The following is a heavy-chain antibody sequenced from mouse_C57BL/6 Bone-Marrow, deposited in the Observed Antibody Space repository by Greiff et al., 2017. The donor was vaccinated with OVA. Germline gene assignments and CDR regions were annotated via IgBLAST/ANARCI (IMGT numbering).Heavy chain of an antibody. D-gene: IGHD3-2*01. Sequence: VKLMESGAELVRPGASVTLSCKASGYTFTDYEMHWVKQTPVHGLEWIGAIDPETGGTAYNQKFKGKAILTADKSSSTAYMELRSLTSEDSAVYYCTRGERQYYFDYWGQGTTLTVSS. CDR1: GYTFTDYE. CDR3: TRGERQYYFDY. CDR2: IDPETGGT. J-gene: IGHJ2*01. V-gene: IGHV1-15*01.